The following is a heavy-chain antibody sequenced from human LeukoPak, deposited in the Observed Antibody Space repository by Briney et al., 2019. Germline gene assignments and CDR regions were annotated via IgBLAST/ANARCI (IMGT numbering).Heavy chain of an antibody. J-gene: IGHJ3*02. Sequence: SETLSLTCTVSGGSISSYYWSWIRQPPGKGLEWIGYIYYSGSTNYNPSLKSRVTISVDTSKNQFSLKLSSVTAADTAVYYCARWDYDFWSGVAFDIWGQGTMVTVSS. CDR2: IYYSGST. CDR3: ARWDYDFWSGVAFDI. D-gene: IGHD3-3*01. CDR1: GGSISSYY. V-gene: IGHV4-59*01.